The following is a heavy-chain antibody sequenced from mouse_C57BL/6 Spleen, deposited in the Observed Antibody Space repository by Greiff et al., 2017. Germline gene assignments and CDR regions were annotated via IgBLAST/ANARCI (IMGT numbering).Heavy chain of an antibody. J-gene: IGHJ3*01. D-gene: IGHD2-5*01. CDR2: IDPETGGT. Sequence: QVQLQQSGAELVRPGASVTLSCKASGYTFTDYEMHWVKQTPVHGLEWIGAIDPETGGTDYNQKFKGKAILTADKSSSTAYMELRSLTSEDSAVYYCSYRDSNYVGFADWGQGTLVTVSA. CDR3: SYRDSNYVGFAD. V-gene: IGHV1-15*01. CDR1: GYTFTDYE.